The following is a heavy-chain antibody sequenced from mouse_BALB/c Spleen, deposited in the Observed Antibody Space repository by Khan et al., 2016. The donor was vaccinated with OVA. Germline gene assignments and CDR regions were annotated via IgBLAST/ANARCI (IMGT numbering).Heavy chain of an antibody. D-gene: IGHD1-3*01. CDR2: IWAGGST. V-gene: IGHV2-9*02. CDR3: ARAFYNGAWFAY. Sequence: QVQLKASGPGLVAPSQTLSITCTVSGFSLSNYGVHWVRQPPGKGLEWLGVIWAGGSTNHNSALMSRLSISKDDSKSQVFLKMNSLQTDDTAMYYWARAFYNGAWFAYWGQGTLVTVSA. CDR1: GFSLSNYG. J-gene: IGHJ3*01.